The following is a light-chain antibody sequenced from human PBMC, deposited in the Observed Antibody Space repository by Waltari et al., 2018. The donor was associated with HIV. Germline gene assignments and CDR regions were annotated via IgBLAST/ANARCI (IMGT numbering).Light chain of an antibody. CDR3: QQSYSTPPYT. J-gene: IGKJ2*01. V-gene: IGKV1-39*01. Sequence: DIQMTQSPSSLPASVGARVPITCRASQSISSSLNWYQQKPGKDPKLLIYAASSLHSGVPSRFSGSGSGTNFTLTINSMQPEDFATYYCQQSYSTPPYTLGQGTKLEIK. CDR2: AAS. CDR1: QSISSS.